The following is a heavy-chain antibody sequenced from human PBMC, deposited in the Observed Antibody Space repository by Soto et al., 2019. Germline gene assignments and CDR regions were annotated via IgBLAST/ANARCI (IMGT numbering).Heavy chain of an antibody. CDR3: ARDPSTTGYYGLDV. Sequence: GGSLRLSCAASGFTVKNYQMNWVRQAPGKGLEWVSVIYSGGVTYYPDSVKGRFTIIRDTSRNTVYLQMNSLRADDTAIYYCARDPSTTGYYGLDVWGQGTTVTVSS. V-gene: IGHV3-53*01. J-gene: IGHJ6*02. CDR1: GFTVKNYQ. CDR2: IYSGGVT.